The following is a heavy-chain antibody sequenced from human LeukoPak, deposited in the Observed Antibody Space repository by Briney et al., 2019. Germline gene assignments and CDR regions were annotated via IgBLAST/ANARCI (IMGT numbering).Heavy chain of an antibody. CDR3: ARVAAVAGTWVYFDY. D-gene: IGHD6-19*01. J-gene: IGHJ4*02. CDR2: IYYSGST. V-gene: IGHV4-31*03. Sequence: PSETLSLTCTVSGGSISSGGYYWSWIRQHPGKGLEWIGYIYYSGSTYYNPSLKSRVTISVDSSKNQFSLKLSSVTAANTAVYYCARVAAVAGTWVYFDYWAREPWSPSPQ. CDR1: GGSISSGGYY.